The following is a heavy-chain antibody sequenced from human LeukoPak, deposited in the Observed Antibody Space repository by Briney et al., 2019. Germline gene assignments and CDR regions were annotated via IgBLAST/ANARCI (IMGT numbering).Heavy chain of an antibody. Sequence: ASVKVSCKASGYTFTGQYMHWVRQTPGQGLEWMGWINPNSGGTNYAQKFQGRVTMARDTSISTAYMELSSLRSDETAVYYCARGSGRQQVWFDPWGEGTLVTVYS. V-gene: IGHV1-2*02. CDR2: INPNSGGT. CDR1: GYTFTGQY. J-gene: IGHJ5*02. D-gene: IGHD6-13*01. CDR3: ARGSGRQQVWFDP.